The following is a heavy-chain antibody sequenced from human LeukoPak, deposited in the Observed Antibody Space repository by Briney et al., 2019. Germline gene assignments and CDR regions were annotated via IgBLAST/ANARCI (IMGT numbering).Heavy chain of an antibody. CDR1: GFTFSSYW. V-gene: IGHV3-74*01. CDR3: ARGPTQYSSGWYGLDY. D-gene: IGHD6-19*01. CDR2: VNSDGSST. Sequence: GGSLRLSCAASGFTFSSYWMHWVRQAPGKGLVWVSRVNSDGSSTTYADSVKGRFTISRDNAKNTLYLQMNSLRAEDTAVYYCARGPTQYSSGWYGLDYWGQGTLVTVSS. J-gene: IGHJ4*02.